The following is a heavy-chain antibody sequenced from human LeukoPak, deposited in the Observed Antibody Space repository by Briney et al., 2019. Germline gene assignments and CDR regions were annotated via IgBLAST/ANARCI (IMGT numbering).Heavy chain of an antibody. CDR1: GFTFSSYW. V-gene: IGHV3-74*01. CDR3: ARGPTQYSSGWYGLDY. D-gene: IGHD6-19*01. CDR2: VNSDGSST. Sequence: GGSLRLSCAASGFTFSSYWMHWVRQAPGKGLVWVSRVNSDGSSTTYADSVKGRFTISRDNAKNTLYLQMNSLRAEDTAVYYCARGPTQYSSGWYGLDYWGQGTLVTVSS. J-gene: IGHJ4*02.